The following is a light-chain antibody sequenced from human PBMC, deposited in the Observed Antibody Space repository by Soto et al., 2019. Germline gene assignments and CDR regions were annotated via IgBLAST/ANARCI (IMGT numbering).Light chain of an antibody. CDR1: QSVSSN. Sequence: EIVMTQSPATLSVSPGERATLSCRASQSVSSNLAWYQQKPGQAPRLLIYGASTRATGIPRFSGSGSGTEFALTISSLQSEDFAVYYCQQYSNWPGTFGQGTKVEIK. V-gene: IGKV3-15*01. J-gene: IGKJ1*01. CDR2: GAS. CDR3: QQYSNWPGT.